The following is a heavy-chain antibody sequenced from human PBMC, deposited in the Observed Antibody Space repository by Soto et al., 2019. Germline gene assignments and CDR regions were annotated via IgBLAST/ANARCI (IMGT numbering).Heavy chain of an antibody. CDR3: ARRRDGFTGVWFDP. Sequence: PSETLSLTCTVSGAPISAFYWSWIRQPPGKGLEWIGHIYYTGSTNYNPSLKSRVTISVDTSKNQFSLNLTSVTAADTAVYYCARRRDGFTGVWFDPWGQGTLVTVSS. CDR2: IYYTGST. CDR1: GAPISAFY. J-gene: IGHJ5*02. V-gene: IGHV4-59*01. D-gene: IGHD7-27*01.